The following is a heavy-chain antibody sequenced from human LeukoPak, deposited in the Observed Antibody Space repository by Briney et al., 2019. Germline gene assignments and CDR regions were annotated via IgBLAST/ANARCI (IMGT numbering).Heavy chain of an antibody. V-gene: IGHV1-69*05. CDR3: ASVYSSSWDRRANWFDP. CDR2: IIPIFGTA. J-gene: IGHJ5*02. D-gene: IGHD6-13*01. Sequence: SVKVSCKASGGTFSSYAISWVRQAPGQGLEWMGRIIPIFGTANYAQKFQGRVTITTDESTSTAYMELSSLRSEDMAVYYCASVYSSSWDRRANWFDPWGQGTLVTVSS. CDR1: GGTFSSYA.